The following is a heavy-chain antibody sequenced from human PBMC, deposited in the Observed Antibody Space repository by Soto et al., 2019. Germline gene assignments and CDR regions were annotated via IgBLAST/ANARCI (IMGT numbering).Heavy chain of an antibody. V-gene: IGHV3-7*01. J-gene: IGHJ6*02. CDR1: GLTFSNYW. Sequence: GGSLRLSCAASGLTFSNYWMTWVRQAPGKGLQWVANINPDGSDKYYADYVKGRFAISRDNAKNSLYLQINSLRAEDTALYYCAKDGSIVAQYYYYYGMDVWGQGTTVTVSS. D-gene: IGHD5-12*01. CDR3: AKDGSIVAQYYYYYGMDV. CDR2: INPDGSDK.